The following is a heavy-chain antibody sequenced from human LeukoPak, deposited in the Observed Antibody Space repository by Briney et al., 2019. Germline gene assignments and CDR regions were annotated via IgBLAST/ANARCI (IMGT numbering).Heavy chain of an antibody. D-gene: IGHD4-17*01. J-gene: IGHJ3*02. V-gene: IGHV1-46*01. CDR1: GYTFTNYY. Sequence: ASVKVSCKASGYTFTNYYIHWARQAPGQGLEWMGIINPSGGTTNYAQRFQGRVTMTRDTSTSTVYMEVSSLRSEDTAVYYCARVRDYGDYCDAFTIWGQGTMVTVSS. CDR3: ARVRDYGDYCDAFTI. CDR2: INPSGGTT.